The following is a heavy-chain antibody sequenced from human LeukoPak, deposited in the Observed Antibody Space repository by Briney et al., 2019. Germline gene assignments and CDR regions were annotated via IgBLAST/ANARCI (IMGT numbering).Heavy chain of an antibody. CDR2: INHSGST. D-gene: IGHD6-19*01. V-gene: IGHV4-34*01. CDR1: GGSFSGYY. CDR3: ARARGLRYSSGWYSNPLFDY. Sequence: SETLSLTCAVYGGSFSGYYWSWIRQPPGKGLEWIGEINHSGSTNYNPSRKSRVTISVDTSKNQFSLKLSSVTAADTAVYYCARARGLRYSSGWYSNPLFDYWGQGTLVTVSS. J-gene: IGHJ4*02.